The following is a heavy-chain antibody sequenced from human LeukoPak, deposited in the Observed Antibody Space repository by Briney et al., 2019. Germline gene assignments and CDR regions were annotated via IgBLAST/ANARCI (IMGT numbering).Heavy chain of an antibody. D-gene: IGHD2-15*01. J-gene: IGHJ6*03. V-gene: IGHV3-49*04. CDR3: TRTKDYYYYTDV. CDR1: GFTFGDYA. CDR2: IRSKAYGGTT. Sequence: PGRSLRLSCTASGFTFGDYAMSWVRQAPGKGLEWVGFIRSKAYGGTTEYAASVKGRFTISRDDPKSIAYLQMNSLKTGDTAVYYCTRTKDYYYYTDVWGKGTTVTVSS.